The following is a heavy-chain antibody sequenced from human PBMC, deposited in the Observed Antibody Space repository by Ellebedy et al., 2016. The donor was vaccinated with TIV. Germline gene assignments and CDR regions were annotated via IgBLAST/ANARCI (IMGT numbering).Heavy chain of an antibody. CDR1: GFTFSSYA. D-gene: IGHD1-26*01. V-gene: IGHV3-11*01. Sequence: GGSLRLXCAASGFTFSSYAMSWIRQAPGKGLEWVSCISSSANTIYYADSVKGRFTISRDNAKNSLYLQMNSLRAEDTAVYYCARGRSPDQWGQGTLVTVSS. CDR2: ISSSANTI. CDR3: ARGRSPDQ. J-gene: IGHJ5*02.